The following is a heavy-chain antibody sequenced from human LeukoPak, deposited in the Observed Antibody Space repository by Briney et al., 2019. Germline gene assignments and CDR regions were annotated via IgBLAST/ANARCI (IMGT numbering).Heavy chain of an antibody. D-gene: IGHD3-22*01. Sequence: GGSLRLSCAASGFTFSSYWMTWVRQAPGKGLAWVASIKEDGSEKFYVDSMKGRFTISRDNAKSSLYLQINSLRAEDTAVYYCGRRDRSSWYDFWGQGTLVTVSS. V-gene: IGHV3-7*05. CDR2: IKEDGSEK. CDR3: GRRDRSSWYDF. CDR1: GFTFSSYW. J-gene: IGHJ5*01.